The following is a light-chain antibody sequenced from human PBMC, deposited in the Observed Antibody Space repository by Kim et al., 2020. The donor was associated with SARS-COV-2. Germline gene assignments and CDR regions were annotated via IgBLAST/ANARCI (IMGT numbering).Light chain of an antibody. J-gene: IGKJ1*01. CDR2: QIS. Sequence: PASISCRSSQNLEHSDGHTYLSWLQRRPGRSPRLLIYQISNRFSGVPDRFSGSGAGTDFTLKISRVEAEDVGLYYCMQSTQFPRTFGQGTKVDIK. CDR1: QNLEHSDGHTY. V-gene: IGKV2-24*01. CDR3: MQSTQFPRT.